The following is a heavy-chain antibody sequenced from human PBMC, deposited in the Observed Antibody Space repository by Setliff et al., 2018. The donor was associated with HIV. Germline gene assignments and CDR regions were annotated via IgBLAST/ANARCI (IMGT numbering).Heavy chain of an antibody. V-gene: IGHV4-61*09. J-gene: IGHJ3*02. D-gene: IGHD3-22*01. CDR1: GGSISSGSYY. CDR2: IHTSGST. CDR3: ARVGDFYDSSGYYSVLDAFDI. Sequence: SETLSLTCTVSGGSISSGSYYWSWIRQPAGKGLEWIGHIHTSGSTDFNPSLKSRVTISADTSKNQFSLKLSSLTAADTAVYYCARVGDFYDSSGYYSVLDAFDIWGRGTMVTVSS.